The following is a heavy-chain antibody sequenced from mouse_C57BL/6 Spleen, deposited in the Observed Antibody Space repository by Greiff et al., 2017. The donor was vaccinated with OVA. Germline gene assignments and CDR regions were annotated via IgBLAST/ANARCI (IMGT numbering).Heavy chain of an antibody. CDR3: ARQGGYDYDDYAMDY. V-gene: IGHV5-12*01. CDR1: GFTFSDYY. J-gene: IGHJ4*01. Sequence: EVHLVESGGGLVQPGGSLKLSCAASGFTFSDYYMYWVRQTPEKRLEWVAYISNGGGSTYYPDTVKGRFTISRDNAKNTLYLQMSRLKSEDTAMYYCARQGGYDYDDYAMDYWGQGTSVTVSS. CDR2: ISNGGGST. D-gene: IGHD2-4*01.